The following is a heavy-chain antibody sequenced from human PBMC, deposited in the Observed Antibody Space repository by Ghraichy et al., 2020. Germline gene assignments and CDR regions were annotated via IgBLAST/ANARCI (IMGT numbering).Heavy chain of an antibody. CDR1: GFTFSSYA. J-gene: IGHJ4*02. CDR3: ANMEANWGSPTGQIDY. V-gene: IGHV3-23*01. D-gene: IGHD7-27*01. CDR2: ISGSGGGT. Sequence: GGSLRLSCAASGFTFSSYAMSWVRQAPGKGLEWVSAISGSGGGTYYADSVKGRFTISRDNSKNTLYLQMNSLRAEDTAVYYCANMEANWGSPTGQIDYWGQGTLVTVSS.